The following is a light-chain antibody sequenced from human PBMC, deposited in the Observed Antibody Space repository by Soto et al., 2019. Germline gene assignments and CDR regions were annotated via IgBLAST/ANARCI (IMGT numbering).Light chain of an antibody. Sequence: QSALTQPASVSASPGQSIAISCSGTSSDIGAYDYVSWYQHHPGKAPKLIIYEVTYRPSGVSNRSTGSKSSDTASLSISGLQAEDEADYYCSSNTRSSTNVFGTGTKVTVL. CDR2: EVT. V-gene: IGLV2-14*01. CDR1: SSDIGAYDY. CDR3: SSNTRSSTNV. J-gene: IGLJ1*01.